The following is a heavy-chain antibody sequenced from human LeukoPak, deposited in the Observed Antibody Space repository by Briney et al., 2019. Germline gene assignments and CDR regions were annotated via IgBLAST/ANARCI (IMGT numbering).Heavy chain of an antibody. CDR2: ISGSGGST. CDR3: AKGGYRAVAGAAFDI. V-gene: IGHV3-23*01. D-gene: IGHD6-19*01. CDR1: GFTFSSYA. J-gene: IGHJ3*02. Sequence: PGGSLRLSCSASGFTFSSYAMHWVRQAPGKGLEWVSAISGSGGSTYYADSVKGRFTISRDNSKNTLYLQMNSLRAEDTAVYYCAKGGYRAVAGAAFDIWGQGTMVTVSS.